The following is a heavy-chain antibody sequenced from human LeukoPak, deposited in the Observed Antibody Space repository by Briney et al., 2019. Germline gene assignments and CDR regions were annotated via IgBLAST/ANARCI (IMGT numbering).Heavy chain of an antibody. CDR1: GFTVSSNY. V-gene: IGHV3-53*01. CDR3: ARTGWLQAGFDS. D-gene: IGHD5-24*01. CDR2: IYTGGST. Sequence: GGSLRLSCVASGFTVSSNYMSWVRQAPGKGLEWVSVIYTGGSTYYTDSVKGRFTISRDNSKNTLYLQMNSLRAEDTAVYYCARTGWLQAGFDSWGQGTLVTVSS. J-gene: IGHJ4*02.